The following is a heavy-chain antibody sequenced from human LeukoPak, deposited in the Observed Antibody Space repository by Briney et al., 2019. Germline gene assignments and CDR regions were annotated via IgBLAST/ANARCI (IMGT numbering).Heavy chain of an antibody. D-gene: IGHD3-22*01. V-gene: IGHV3-7*03. CDR3: AREGASGYENWFDP. Sequence: GGSLRLSCAASGFTFGSYWMSWVRQAPGKGLEWVANIKQDGSEKYYVDSVKGRFTISRDNAKNSLYLQMNSLRAEDTAVYYCAREGASGYENWFDPWGQGTLVTVSS. CDR1: GFTFGSYW. CDR2: IKQDGSEK. J-gene: IGHJ5*02.